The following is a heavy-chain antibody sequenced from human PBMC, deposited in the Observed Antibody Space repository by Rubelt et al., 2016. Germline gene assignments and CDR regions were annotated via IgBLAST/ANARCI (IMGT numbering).Heavy chain of an antibody. V-gene: IGHV4-39*01. CDR1: GGSIESTAYS. D-gene: IGHD3-10*01. CDR2: ISYSGST. J-gene: IGHJ2*01. CDR3: ARSYYYGSGTYFWFFDL. Sequence: QLQLQESGPGLVRPSETLSLTCTVSGGSIESTAYSWGWIRQPPGKGLEWIGIISYSGSTYYSPSLKSRVTISVDTSKNQFSLKLSSGTAADTAVYYCARSYYYGSGTYFWFFDLWGRGTLVTVSS.